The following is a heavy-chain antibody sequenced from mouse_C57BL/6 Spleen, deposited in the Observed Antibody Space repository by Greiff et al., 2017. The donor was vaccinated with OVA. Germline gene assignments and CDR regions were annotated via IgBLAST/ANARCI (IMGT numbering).Heavy chain of an antibody. CDR1: GFSFNTYA. V-gene: IGHV10-1*01. D-gene: IGHD3-2*02. CDR2: IRSKSNNYAT. J-gene: IGHJ3*01. CDR3: VRHETGSSGSSFAY. Sequence: VQLKESGGGLVQPKGSLKLSCAASGFSFNTYAMNWVRQAPGKGLEWVARIRSKSNNYATYYADSVKDRFTISRDDSESMLYLQMNNLKTEDTAMYYCVRHETGSSGSSFAYWGQGTLVTVSA.